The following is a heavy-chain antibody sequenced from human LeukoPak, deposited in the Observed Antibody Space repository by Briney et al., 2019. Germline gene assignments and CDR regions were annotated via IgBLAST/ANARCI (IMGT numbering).Heavy chain of an antibody. J-gene: IGHJ4*02. CDR2: IYYSGST. V-gene: IGHV4-59*01. CDR3: ARDGGYNRGWFD. Sequence: LETLSLTCTVSGGSISSYYWSLIRQPPGKGLEWIGYIYYSGSTNYNPSLKSRVTISLDTSKNQFSLTLSSVTAADTAVYYCARDGGYNRGWFDWGQGTLVTVSS. D-gene: IGHD6-19*01. CDR1: GGSISSYY.